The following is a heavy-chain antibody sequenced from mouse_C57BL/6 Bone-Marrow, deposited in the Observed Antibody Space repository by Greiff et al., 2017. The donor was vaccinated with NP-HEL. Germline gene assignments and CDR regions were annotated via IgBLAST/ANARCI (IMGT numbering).Heavy chain of an antibody. D-gene: IGHD4-1*01. CDR1: GYSITSGYY. J-gene: IGHJ4*01. CDR2: ISYDGSN. Sequence: EVKLMESGPGLVKPSQSLSLTCSVTGYSITSGYYWNWIRQFPGNKLEWMGYISYDGSNNSNPSLKNRISITRDTSKNQFFLKLNSVTTEDTATYYCAKSNWDAMDYWGQGTSVTVSS. V-gene: IGHV3-6*01. CDR3: AKSNWDAMDY.